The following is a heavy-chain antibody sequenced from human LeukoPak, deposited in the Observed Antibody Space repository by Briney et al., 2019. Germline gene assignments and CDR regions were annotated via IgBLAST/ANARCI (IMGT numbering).Heavy chain of an antibody. D-gene: IGHD1-26*01. Sequence: GGSLRLSCAASGFTFSSYSMNWVRQAPGKGLEWVSSISSSSSYIYYADSVKGRFTISRDNAKNSLYLQMNSLRAEDTAVYYCARGGSYRRAFDIWGQGTMVTVSS. J-gene: IGHJ3*02. CDR3: ARGGSYRRAFDI. V-gene: IGHV3-21*01. CDR2: ISSSSSYI. CDR1: GFTFSSYS.